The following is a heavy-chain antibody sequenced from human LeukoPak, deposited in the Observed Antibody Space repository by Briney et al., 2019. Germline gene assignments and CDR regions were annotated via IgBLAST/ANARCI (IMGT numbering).Heavy chain of an antibody. Sequence: GGSLRRSCAASGFTFDDYGMSWVRQAPGKGLEWVSGINWNGDSVGYADSVKGRFTISRDNAKNSLYLQMNSLRAEDTALYYCARGSIAIYYYDSSGYFGYWGQGTLVTVSS. V-gene: IGHV3-20*04. CDR2: INWNGDSV. D-gene: IGHD3-22*01. CDR3: ARGSIAIYYYDSSGYFGY. CDR1: GFTFDDYG. J-gene: IGHJ4*02.